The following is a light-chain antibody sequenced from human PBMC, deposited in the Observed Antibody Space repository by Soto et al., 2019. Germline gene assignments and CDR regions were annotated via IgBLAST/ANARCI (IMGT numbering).Light chain of an antibody. Sequence: EIVFTQSPATVSLSPGERATLSCRASQSVGSYLVWYQQKPGQAPRLLIYDASNRATGIPDRFSGSGSGTDFTLTISSLEPEDFAVYYCQQRSNWPLTFRPGTKVDIK. CDR1: QSVGSY. CDR3: QQRSNWPLT. J-gene: IGKJ3*01. CDR2: DAS. V-gene: IGKV3-11*01.